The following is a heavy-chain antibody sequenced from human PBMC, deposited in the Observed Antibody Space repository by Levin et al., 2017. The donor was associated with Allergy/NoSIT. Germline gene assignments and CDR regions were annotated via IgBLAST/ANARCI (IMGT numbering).Heavy chain of an antibody. J-gene: IGHJ6*02. D-gene: IGHD2-2*01. CDR3: ASCASSSSTSCSYYYGMDV. CDR2: MNPNSGNT. Sequence: ASVKVSCKASGYTFTSYDINWVRQATGQGLEWMGWMNPNSGNTGYAQKFQGRVTMTRNTSISTAYMELSSLRSEDTAVYYCASCASSSSTSCSYYYGMDVWGQGTTVTVSS. CDR1: GYTFTSYD. V-gene: IGHV1-8*01.